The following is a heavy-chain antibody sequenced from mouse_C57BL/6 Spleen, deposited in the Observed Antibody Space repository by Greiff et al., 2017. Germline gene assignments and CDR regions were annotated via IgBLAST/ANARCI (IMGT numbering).Heavy chain of an antibody. CDR3: ARRLTGTYYYAMDY. J-gene: IGHJ4*01. CDR1: GFTFSDYG. CDR2: ISSGSSTI. V-gene: IGHV5-17*01. D-gene: IGHD4-1*01. Sequence: EVQVVESGGGLVKPGGSLKLSCAASGFTFSDYGMHWVRQAPEKGLEWVAYISSGSSTIYYADTVKGRFTISRDNAKNTLFLQMTSLRSEDTAMYYCARRLTGTYYYAMDYWGQGTSVTVSS.